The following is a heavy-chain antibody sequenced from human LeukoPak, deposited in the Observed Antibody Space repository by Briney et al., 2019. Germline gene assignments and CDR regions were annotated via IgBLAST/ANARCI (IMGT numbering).Heavy chain of an antibody. Sequence: GGSLRLSCAASGFTFSSYGMHWVRQAPGKGLEWVAVIWYDGSNKYYADSVKGRFTISRDNSKNTLYLQMNSLRAEDTAVYYCAKDQYPIAAAVPLDYWGQGTLVTVSS. CDR2: IWYDGSNK. J-gene: IGHJ4*02. CDR3: AKDQYPIAAAVPLDY. D-gene: IGHD6-13*01. V-gene: IGHV3-33*06. CDR1: GFTFSSYG.